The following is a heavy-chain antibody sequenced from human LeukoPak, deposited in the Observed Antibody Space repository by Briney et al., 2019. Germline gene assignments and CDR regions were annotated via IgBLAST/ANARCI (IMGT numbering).Heavy chain of an antibody. J-gene: IGHJ4*02. CDR3: TTAPSYYSFNSFDF. CDR1: GLSFSNAW. V-gene: IGHV3-15*01. CDR2: IKGKSDGDAV. D-gene: IGHD3-10*01. Sequence: GGSLRLSCVASGLSFSNAWMSWVSHSPGKGLEWIGRIKGKSDGDAVDYAAPVKGRISISRDDWKNTVFLEMTSLKTEDTGVYFCTTAPSYYSFNSFDFWGQGTVVTVSS.